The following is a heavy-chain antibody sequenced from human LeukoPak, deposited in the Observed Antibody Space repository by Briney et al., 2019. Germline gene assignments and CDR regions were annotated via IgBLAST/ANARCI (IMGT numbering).Heavy chain of an antibody. CDR1: GFTFSSFT. Sequence: PGGSLRLSCAASGFTFSSFTMNWVRQAPGKGLEWVSSISSSSSYIYYADSVKGRFTISRNNTKNSLFLQMHSLRAEDTAVYYCAKEFVGGFILSHDAFDIWGQGTMVTVSS. CDR3: AKEFVGGFILSHDAFDI. J-gene: IGHJ3*02. D-gene: IGHD3-16*01. CDR2: ISSSSSYI. V-gene: IGHV3-21*04.